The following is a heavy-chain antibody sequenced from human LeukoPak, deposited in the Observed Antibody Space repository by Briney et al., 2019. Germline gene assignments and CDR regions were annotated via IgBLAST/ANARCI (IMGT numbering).Heavy chain of an antibody. Sequence: ASVTVSCKASGYTFTGYYMHWVRQAPGQGLEWMGWINPNSGGTNYAQKFQGRVTMTRDTSISTAYMELSRLRSDDTAVYYCARSWTPIAAAGTGYWGQGTLVTVSS. CDR1: GYTFTGYY. CDR3: ARSWTPIAAAGTGY. J-gene: IGHJ4*02. V-gene: IGHV1-2*02. CDR2: INPNSGGT. D-gene: IGHD6-13*01.